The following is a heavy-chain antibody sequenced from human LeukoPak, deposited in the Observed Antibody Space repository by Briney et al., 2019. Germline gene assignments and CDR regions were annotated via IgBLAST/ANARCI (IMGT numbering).Heavy chain of an antibody. CDR3: AKDHIAAAGTYDAFDI. CDR1: GFTFSSYA. Sequence: GGSLRLSCAASGFTFSSYAMSWVRQAPGKGLEWVSAISGSGGSTYYADSVKGRFTISRDNSKNTLYLQMNSLRAEDTAVYYCAKDHIAAAGTYDAFDIWGQGTMVTVSS. CDR2: ISGSGGST. D-gene: IGHD6-13*01. J-gene: IGHJ3*02. V-gene: IGHV3-23*01.